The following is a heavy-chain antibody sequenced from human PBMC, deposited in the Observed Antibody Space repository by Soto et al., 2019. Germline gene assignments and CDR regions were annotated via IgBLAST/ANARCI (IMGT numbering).Heavy chain of an antibody. CDR1: GYTFTSYG. CDR2: ISAYNGNT. D-gene: IGHD3-3*01. CDR3: ARDSTIFGVVNWFDP. V-gene: IGHV1-18*01. Sequence: GASVKVSCKASGYTFTSYGISWVRQAPGQGLEWMGWISAYNGNTNYAQKLQGRVTMTTDTSTSTAYMELRSLRSDDTAVYYCARDSTIFGVVNWFDPWGQGTLVTVS. J-gene: IGHJ5*02.